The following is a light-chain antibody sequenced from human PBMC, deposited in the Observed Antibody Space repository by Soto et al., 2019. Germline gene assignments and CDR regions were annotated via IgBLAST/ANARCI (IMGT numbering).Light chain of an antibody. CDR2: EIS. J-gene: IGLJ1*01. CDR1: SSDVGGYKY. Sequence: QSALTQYPSASGSPGQSVTISCTGTSSDVGGYKYVSWYQQHPGKAPKLMIYEISKQPSGVPDRFSGSKSGNTASLTVSGLQADDEAASACSSYAGGSNDVFGTRTNVTAL. V-gene: IGLV2-8*01. CDR3: SSYAGGSNDV.